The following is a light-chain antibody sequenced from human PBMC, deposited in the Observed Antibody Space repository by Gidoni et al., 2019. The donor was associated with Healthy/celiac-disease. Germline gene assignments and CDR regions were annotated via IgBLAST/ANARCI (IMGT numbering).Light chain of an antibody. CDR1: KSISSY. J-gene: IGKJ5*01. CDR3: QQSYRTPPT. Sequence: DIQLTQSPHSLSASVGDRFTITCRASKSISSYLNWYQQKPGKAHKLLICAASSLQSWVPSRFSGSGSGTDFTLTISSLQPEDFATYYCQQSYRTPPTFGQGTRLEIK. CDR2: AAS. V-gene: IGKV1-39*01.